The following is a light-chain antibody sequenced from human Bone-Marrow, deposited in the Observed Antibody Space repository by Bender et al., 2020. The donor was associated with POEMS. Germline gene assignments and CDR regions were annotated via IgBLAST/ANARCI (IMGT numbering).Light chain of an antibody. V-gene: IGLV4-69*01. CDR2: VNSDGSH. Sequence: QPVLTQSPTASASLGVSVKLTCTLSSGHHNYAIAWYQQLPEKGPRYLMTVNSDGSHYKGDEIPDRFSGSSSGAERYLTISGLQSDDEADCYSQAWGTGFRVFYGG. CDR1: SGHHNYA. J-gene: IGLJ3*02. CDR3: QAWGTGFRV.